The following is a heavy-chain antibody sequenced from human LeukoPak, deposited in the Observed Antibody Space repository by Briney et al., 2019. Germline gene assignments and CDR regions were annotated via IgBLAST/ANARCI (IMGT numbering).Heavy chain of an antibody. D-gene: IGHD1-26*01. CDR1: GFTFSTYT. CDR3: ARAHVGALHFDY. J-gene: IGHJ4*02. Sequence: PGGSLTLSCAASGFTFSTYTTNWVRQAPGKGLEWVSSITTSSNYKYYADSLKGRFTISRDNAKNSLYLQMNSLRAEDTAVHYCARAHVGALHFDYWGQGTLVTVSS. CDR2: ITTSSNYK. V-gene: IGHV3-21*01.